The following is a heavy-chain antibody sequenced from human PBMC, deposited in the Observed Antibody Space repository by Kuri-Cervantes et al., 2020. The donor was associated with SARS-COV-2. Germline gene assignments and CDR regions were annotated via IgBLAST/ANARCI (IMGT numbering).Heavy chain of an antibody. D-gene: IGHD2-15*01. CDR3: ARGEVEVVVAATPRYFDY. Sequence: ASVKVSCKASGYTFTSYGISWVRQAPGQGLEWMGWISAYNGNTNYAQKLQGRVTMTTDTSTSTAYMELRSLRSDDTAVYYCARGEVEVVVAATPRYFDYWGQGTLVTVSS. J-gene: IGHJ4*02. CDR1: GYTFTSYG. V-gene: IGHV1-18*01. CDR2: ISAYNGNT.